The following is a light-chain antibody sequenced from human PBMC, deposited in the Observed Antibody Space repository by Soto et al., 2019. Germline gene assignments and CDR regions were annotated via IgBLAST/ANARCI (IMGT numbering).Light chain of an antibody. CDR3: SSYTSSSTYV. CDR2: DVI. J-gene: IGLJ1*01. Sequence: SVLSQLASGCGSAGQSLLISCTGTSSHVDGYNYVSWYQQHPGKAHKLIIYDVINRPSGVSNRFSGSKSGNTSSLTISGLQAEDEADYYCSSYTSSSTYVFGTGTKVTVL. V-gene: IGLV2-14*01. CDR1: SSHVDGYNY.